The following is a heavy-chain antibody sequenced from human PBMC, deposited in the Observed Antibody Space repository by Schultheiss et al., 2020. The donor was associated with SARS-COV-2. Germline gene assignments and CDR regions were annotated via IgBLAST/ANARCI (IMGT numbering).Heavy chain of an antibody. V-gene: IGHV3-30*04. CDR2: ISYDGSNK. CDR1: GFTFSSYA. J-gene: IGHJ6*02. CDR3: AKGRTFGYSYEYGDGMDV. D-gene: IGHD5-18*01. Sequence: GGSLRLSCAASGFTFSSYAMHWVRQAPGKGLEWVAVISYDGSNKYYADSVKGRFTISRDNSKNTLYLQMNSLRAEDTAVYYCAKGRTFGYSYEYGDGMDVWGQGTTVTVSS.